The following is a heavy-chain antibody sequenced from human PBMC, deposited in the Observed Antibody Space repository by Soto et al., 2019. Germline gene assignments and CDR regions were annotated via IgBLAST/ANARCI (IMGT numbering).Heavy chain of an antibody. CDR2: IDWADDK. D-gene: IGHD5-18*01. CDR3: SRAVGGFTYGYPDY. V-gene: IGHV2-70*01. Sequence: IRQPPGKALEWLALIDWADDKYYSTSLKTRLTISKDTSKNQVVLTMTNVEPVDTATYFCSRAVGGFTYGYPDYWGQGTLVTVSS. J-gene: IGHJ4*02.